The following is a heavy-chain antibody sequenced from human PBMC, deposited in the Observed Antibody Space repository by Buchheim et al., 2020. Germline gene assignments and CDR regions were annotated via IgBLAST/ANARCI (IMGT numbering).Heavy chain of an antibody. Sequence: EVQLLESGGGLVQPGGSLRLSCAASGFTFSTYAVTWVRQAPGKGLEWVSGISDGGADTYYGDSVKGRFTIPRHNSKNTVYLQMNNLGAEDTAIYYCTKNNGGSAWHPFHYWGQGTL. CDR2: ISDGGADT. CDR3: TKNNGGSAWHPFHY. CDR1: GFTFSTYA. J-gene: IGHJ4*02. V-gene: IGHV3-23*01. D-gene: IGHD6-19*01.